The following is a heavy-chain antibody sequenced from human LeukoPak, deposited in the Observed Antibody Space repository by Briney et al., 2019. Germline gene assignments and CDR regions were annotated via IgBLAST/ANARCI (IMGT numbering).Heavy chain of an antibody. J-gene: IGHJ4*02. CDR3: ARASGDNYSSSWPHFDY. V-gene: IGHV1-2*04. CDR2: INPNSGGT. D-gene: IGHD6-13*01. Sequence: GASVKVSCKASGYTFTGYYMHWVRQAPGQGLEWMGWINPNSGGTNYAQKFQGWVTMTRDTSISTAYMELSRLRSDDTAVYYCARASGDNYSSSWPHFDYWGQGTLVTVSS. CDR1: GYTFTGYY.